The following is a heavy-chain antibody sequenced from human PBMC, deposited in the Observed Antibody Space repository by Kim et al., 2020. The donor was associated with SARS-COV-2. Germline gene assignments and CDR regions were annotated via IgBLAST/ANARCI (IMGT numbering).Heavy chain of an antibody. V-gene: IGHV3-33*01. D-gene: IGHD5-18*01. Sequence: GGSLRLSCATSGFIFSDYGMHWVRQAPGKGLQWVAVIWYDGSNEIYADFVKGRFTISRDNSKSMLYLQLNSLRPEDTATYFCARSDTLMGDWGQGTLVTV. CDR1: GFIFSDYG. CDR3: ARSDTLMGD. CDR2: IWYDGSNE. J-gene: IGHJ4*02.